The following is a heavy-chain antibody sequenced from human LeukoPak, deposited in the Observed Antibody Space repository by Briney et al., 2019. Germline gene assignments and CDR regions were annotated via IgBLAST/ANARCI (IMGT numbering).Heavy chain of an antibody. CDR3: AAAMQYYSSTSCYTSDY. J-gene: IGHJ4*02. CDR2: IVVGSGNT. V-gene: IGHV1-58*02. CDR1: GFTFTSSA. D-gene: IGHD2-2*02. Sequence: SVKVSCKASGFTFTSSAMQWVRQARGQRLEWIGWIVVGSGNTNYAQKFQERVTITRDMSTSTAYMELSSLRSEDTAVYYCAAAMQYYSSTSCYTSDYWGQGTLVTVSS.